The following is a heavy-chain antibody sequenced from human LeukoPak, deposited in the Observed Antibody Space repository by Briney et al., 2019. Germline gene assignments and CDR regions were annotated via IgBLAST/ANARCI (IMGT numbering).Heavy chain of an antibody. Sequence: SETLSLTCTVSGGSISSSSYYWDWVRQPPGKGLEWIGYIYYSGSTNYNPSLKSRVTISVDTSKNQFSLKLSSVTAADTAVYYCARGWGYLDYWGQGTLVTVSS. V-gene: IGHV4-61*05. CDR1: GGSISSSSYY. CDR3: ARGWGYLDY. CDR2: IYYSGST. D-gene: IGHD3-16*01. J-gene: IGHJ4*02.